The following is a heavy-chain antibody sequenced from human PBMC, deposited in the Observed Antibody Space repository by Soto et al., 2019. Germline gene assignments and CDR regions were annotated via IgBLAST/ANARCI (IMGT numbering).Heavy chain of an antibody. CDR1: GYTFTSYG. D-gene: IGHD6-19*01. Sequence: QVQLVQSGAEVKKPGASVKVSCKASGYTFTSYGISWVRQAPGQGLEWMGWISAYNGNTNYAQKLQGRVTMTTDTSTSTAYMELRSLRSDHTAVYYCEREPSSGWYAYYYYYGMDVWGQGTTVTVSS. CDR2: ISAYNGNT. V-gene: IGHV1-18*01. CDR3: EREPSSGWYAYYYYYGMDV. J-gene: IGHJ6*02.